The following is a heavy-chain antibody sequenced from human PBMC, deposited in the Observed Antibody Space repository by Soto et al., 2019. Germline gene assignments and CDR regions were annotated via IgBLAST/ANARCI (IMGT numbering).Heavy chain of an antibody. V-gene: IGHV1-18*01. Sequence: ASVKVSCKASGYTFTSYGIIWVRQAPGQGLEWMGWISAYNGNTNYAQKLQGRVTMTTDTSTSTAYMELRSLRSDDTAVYYCARDETEWELLIDYYYGMDVWGQGTTVTVSS. J-gene: IGHJ6*02. CDR1: GYTFTSYG. D-gene: IGHD1-26*01. CDR3: ARDETEWELLIDYYYGMDV. CDR2: ISAYNGNT.